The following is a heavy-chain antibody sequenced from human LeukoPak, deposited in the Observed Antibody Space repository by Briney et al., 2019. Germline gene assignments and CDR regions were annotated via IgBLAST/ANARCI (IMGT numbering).Heavy chain of an antibody. CDR3: ARVLGAYSDYEGLKY. CDR1: GYTLTGYY. CDR2: MNPSGGST. V-gene: IGHV1-46*01. D-gene: IGHD5-12*01. Sequence: ASVKVSCKASGYTLTGYYLHWVRQAPGQGLEWMGIMNPSGGSTSYAQKFHGRVTMTRDTSTSTVYMELSSLRSEDTAAYYCARVLGAYSDYEGLKYWGQGTLVTVSS. J-gene: IGHJ4*02.